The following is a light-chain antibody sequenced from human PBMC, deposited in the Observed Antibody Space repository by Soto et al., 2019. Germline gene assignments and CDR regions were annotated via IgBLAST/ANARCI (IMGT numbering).Light chain of an antibody. J-gene: IGKJ4*01. CDR2: GAS. CDR1: QRISSN. Sequence: EIVMTHSPATLSVSPGKRAPLSCRSSQRISSNLAWYQHKPGRAPRLLIYGASTRATGIPARFSGSGSGTEFTLTISSLQSEDSAVYYCQQYKNWLALTFGGGTKVDI. V-gene: IGKV3-15*01. CDR3: QQYKNWLALT.